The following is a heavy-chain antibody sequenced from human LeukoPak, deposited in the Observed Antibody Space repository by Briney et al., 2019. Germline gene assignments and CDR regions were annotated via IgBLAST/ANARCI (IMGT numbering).Heavy chain of an antibody. CDR2: ISGSGDST. CDR1: GFTFSNYA. Sequence: PGGSLRLSCAASGFTFSNYAMSWVRQAPGKGLEWVSAISGSGDSTYYADSVKGRFTISRDNSKNTVHLQMSSLRAEDTAVYHCARVLKGESGALGVDVWGQGTTVTVS. D-gene: IGHD1-26*01. V-gene: IGHV3-23*01. J-gene: IGHJ6*02. CDR3: ARVLKGESGALGVDV.